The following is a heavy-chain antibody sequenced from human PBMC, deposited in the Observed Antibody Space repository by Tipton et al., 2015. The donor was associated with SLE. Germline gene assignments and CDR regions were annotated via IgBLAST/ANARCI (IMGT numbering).Heavy chain of an antibody. D-gene: IGHD3-22*01. CDR2: IYYSGST. V-gene: IGHV4-59*11. CDR3: ARGYDSSGYYDY. CDR1: GGSISSHY. Sequence: TLSLTCTVSGGSISSHYWSWIRQPPGKGLEWIGYIYYSGSTNYNPSLKSRVTISVDTSKNQFSLKLSSVTAADTAVYYCARGYDSSGYYDYWGQGTLVTVSS. J-gene: IGHJ4*02.